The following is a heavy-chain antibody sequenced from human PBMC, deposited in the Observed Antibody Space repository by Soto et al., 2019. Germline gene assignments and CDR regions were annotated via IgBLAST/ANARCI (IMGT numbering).Heavy chain of an antibody. CDR3: ARPRYTGTYSGRFLHY. V-gene: IGHV3-53*01. D-gene: IGHD1-26*01. CDR2: LYTGTDT. CDR1: GFTVSSSY. Sequence: GGSLRLSCAASGFTVSSSYLTWVRQAPGQGLEWVAILYTGTDTVYADSVKGRFTISRDSSKYTLYLQMHSLRAEDTAMYFCARPRYTGTYSGRFLHYWGQGSLVTAPS. J-gene: IGHJ4*02.